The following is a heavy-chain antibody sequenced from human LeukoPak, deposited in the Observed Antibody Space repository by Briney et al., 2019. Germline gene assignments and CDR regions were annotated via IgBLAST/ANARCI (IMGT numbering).Heavy chain of an antibody. CDR3: AKEESSDCSSTSCYSLSRPPLDY. V-gene: IGHV3-30*18. D-gene: IGHD2-2*01. J-gene: IGHJ4*02. Sequence: PGGSLRLSCTASGFTFSSYGMHWVRQAPGKGLEWVAVISYDGSNKYYADSVKGRFTISRDNSKNTLYLQMNSLRAEDTAVYYCAKEESSDCSSTSCYSLSRPPLDYWGQGTLVTVSS. CDR2: ISYDGSNK. CDR1: GFTFSSYG.